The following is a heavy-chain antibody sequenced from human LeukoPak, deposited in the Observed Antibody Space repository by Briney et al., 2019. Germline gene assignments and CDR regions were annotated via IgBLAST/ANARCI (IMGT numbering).Heavy chain of an antibody. D-gene: IGHD6-13*01. Sequence: GGSLRLSCAASGFTFSSYGMHWVRQAPGKGLEWVAFIRYDGSNKYYADSVKGRFTISRDNSKNTRYLQMNSLRAEDTAVYYCAKGSLSIAAAMVQVYWGQGTLVTVSS. V-gene: IGHV3-30*02. CDR3: AKGSLSIAAAMVQVY. CDR1: GFTFSSYG. J-gene: IGHJ4*02. CDR2: IRYDGSNK.